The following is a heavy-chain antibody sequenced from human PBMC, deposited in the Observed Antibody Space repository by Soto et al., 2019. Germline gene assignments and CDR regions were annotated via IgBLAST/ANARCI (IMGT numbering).Heavy chain of an antibody. V-gene: IGHV1-24*01. CDR2: FDPEDGET. Sequence: EASVKVSCKVSGYTLTELSMHWVRQAPGKGLEWMGGFDPEDGETIYAQKFQGRVTMTEDTSTDTAYMELSSLRSEDTAVYYCATGDSSSRPEDYYYYYGMDVWGQGTTVTVSS. CDR1: GYTLTELS. J-gene: IGHJ6*02. D-gene: IGHD6-13*01. CDR3: ATGDSSSRPEDYYYYYGMDV.